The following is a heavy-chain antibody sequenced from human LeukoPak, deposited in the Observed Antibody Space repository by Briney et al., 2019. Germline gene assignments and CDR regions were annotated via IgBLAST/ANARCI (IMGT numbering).Heavy chain of an antibody. D-gene: IGHD3-10*01. V-gene: IGHV3-23*01. Sequence: GGSLRLSCAASGFTFSSYAMSWVRQAPGKGLEWVSAISASGGSTYDADSVKGRFTPSRDNSKNTLYLQMNSLRAEDTAVYYCAKDLNYYYGSGSYSGFDIWGQGTMVTVSS. CDR1: GFTFSSYA. CDR3: AKDLNYYYGSGSYSGFDI. J-gene: IGHJ3*02. CDR2: ISASGGST.